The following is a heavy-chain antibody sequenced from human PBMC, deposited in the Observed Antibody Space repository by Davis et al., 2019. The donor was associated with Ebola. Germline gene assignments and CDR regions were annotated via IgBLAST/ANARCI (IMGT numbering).Heavy chain of an antibody. J-gene: IGHJ4*02. CDR2: VHGGKGNT. CDR3: ARAIFGYNSGWYADY. D-gene: IGHD6-19*01. CDR1: GYIFTTYA. Sequence: ASVKVSCKASGYIFTTYAMHWVRQAPGQRLEWMGWVHGGKGNTKYSQRFQGRVTITTDTSASTAYLDLSSLRSDDTAVFYCARAIFGYNSGWYADYWGQGTLVTVSS. V-gene: IGHV1-3*01.